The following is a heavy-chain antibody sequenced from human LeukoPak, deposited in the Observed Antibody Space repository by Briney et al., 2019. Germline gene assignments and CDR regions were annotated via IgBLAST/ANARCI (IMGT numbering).Heavy chain of an antibody. D-gene: IGHD1-1*01. V-gene: IGHV3-74*01. CDR3: AKDYNRGCDY. CDR1: GFTFSSYW. CDR2: INSDGSRT. J-gene: IGHJ4*02. Sequence: GGSLRLSCAASGFTFSSYWMHWVRQAPGKGLVWVSRINSDGSRTSYADSVKGRFTISKDNSKNTLYVQMNSLRVEDTAVYYCAKDYNRGCDYWGQGTLVTVSS.